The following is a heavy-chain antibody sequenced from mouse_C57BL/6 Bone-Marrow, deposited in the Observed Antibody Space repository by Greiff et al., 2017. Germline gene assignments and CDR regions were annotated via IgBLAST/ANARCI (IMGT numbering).Heavy chain of an antibody. CDR3: ARDHSNYYAMDY. V-gene: IGHV5-4*01. J-gene: IGHJ4*01. CDR1: GFTFSSYA. CDR2: ISDGGSYT. Sequence: DVMLVESGGGLVKPGGSLKLSCAASGFTFSSYAMSWVRQTPEKRLEWVATISDGGSYTYYPDNVKGRFTISRDNAKNNLYLQMSHLKSEDTAMYYCARDHSNYYAMDYWGQGTSVTVSS. D-gene: IGHD2-5*01.